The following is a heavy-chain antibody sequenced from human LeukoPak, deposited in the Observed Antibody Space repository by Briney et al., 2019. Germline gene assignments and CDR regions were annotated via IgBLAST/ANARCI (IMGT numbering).Heavy chain of an antibody. Sequence: SETLSLTCTVSGGSISSYYWSWIRQPPGKGLEWIGYIYYSGSTNYNPSLKSRVTISVDTSKNQFSLKLSSVTAADTAVYYCARAPMATGVDYYYYMDVWGKGTTVTVSS. CDR2: IYYSGST. CDR1: GGSISSYY. D-gene: IGHD2-8*01. J-gene: IGHJ6*03. V-gene: IGHV4-59*01. CDR3: ARAPMATGVDYYYYMDV.